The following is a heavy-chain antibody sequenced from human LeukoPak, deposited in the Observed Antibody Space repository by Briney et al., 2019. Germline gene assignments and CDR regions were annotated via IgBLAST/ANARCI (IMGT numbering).Heavy chain of an antibody. D-gene: IGHD6-19*01. J-gene: IGHJ4*02. V-gene: IGHV4-4*07. CDR1: GGSISSYY. CDR2: IYTSGST. Sequence: SETLSLTCTVSGGSISSYYWSWIRQPAGKGLEWIGRIYTSGSTKYNPSLKSGGTISVDKSKNQFSLNLSSVTAADTAVYYCARDGSGWPNPDYWGQGTLVTVSS. CDR3: ARDGSGWPNPDY.